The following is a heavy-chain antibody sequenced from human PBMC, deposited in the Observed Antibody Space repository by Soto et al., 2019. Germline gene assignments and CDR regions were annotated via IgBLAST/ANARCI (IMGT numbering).Heavy chain of an antibody. D-gene: IGHD2-21*02. J-gene: IGHJ4*02. Sequence: SVKVSCKASGYTFTSYAMHWVRQAHGQRLEWMGWINAGNGNTKYSQKFQGRVTITRDTSASTAYMELSSLRSEDTAVYYCARSFFYWFRYCGGDCYPFDYWGQGTLVTVSS. CDR3: ARSFFYWFRYCGGDCYPFDY. CDR2: INAGNGNT. CDR1: GYTFTSYA. V-gene: IGHV1-3*01.